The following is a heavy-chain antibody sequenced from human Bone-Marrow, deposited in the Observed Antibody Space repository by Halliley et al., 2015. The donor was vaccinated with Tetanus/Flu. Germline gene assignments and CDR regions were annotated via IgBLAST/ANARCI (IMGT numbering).Heavy chain of an antibody. CDR2: VSSNEGYT. V-gene: IGHV3-64D*08. J-gene: IGHJ6*02. Sequence: WGRQAPGKGLEYVSSVSSNEGYTSHADSVKGRFTISRDNPKNPLFLQMSSLRVEATAVYYCVKDAGPGYYSYGMDVWAHGP. D-gene: IGHD1-1*01. CDR3: VKDAGPGYYSYGMDV.